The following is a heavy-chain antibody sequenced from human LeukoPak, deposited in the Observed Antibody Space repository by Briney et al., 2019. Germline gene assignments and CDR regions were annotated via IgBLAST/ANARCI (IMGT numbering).Heavy chain of an antibody. V-gene: IGHV3-7*01. D-gene: IGHD1-1*01. CDR3: AREQLDGDYFDY. CDR2: IKQDGSEK. J-gene: IGHJ4*02. Sequence: GGSLRLSCVASGFTFSNYWMTWVRQAPGKGLEWVANIKQDGSEKYYVDSVKGRFTISRDNAEKSLSLQMNSLRAEDAAVYYCAREQLDGDYFDYWGQGTLVTVSS. CDR1: GFTFSNYW.